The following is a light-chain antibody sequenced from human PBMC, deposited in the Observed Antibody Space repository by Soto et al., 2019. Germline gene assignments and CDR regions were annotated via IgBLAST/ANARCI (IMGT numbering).Light chain of an antibody. V-gene: IGKV3-15*01. CDR3: QQYDNWPWT. Sequence: EIVLTQSPGTLSLSPGERATLSCRASQSVSSNLAWYQQKPGQAPRLLIFGASTRATGIPDRFSGSGSGIQFTLTISSLQSEDFAVYFCQQYDNWPWTFGQGTKVDIK. J-gene: IGKJ1*01. CDR2: GAS. CDR1: QSVSSN.